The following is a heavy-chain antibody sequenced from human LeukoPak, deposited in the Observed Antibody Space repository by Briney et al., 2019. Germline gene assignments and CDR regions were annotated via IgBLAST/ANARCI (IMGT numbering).Heavy chain of an antibody. Sequence: PSETLSLTCNVSSDSMSSYYWSWIRQPPGKGLEWIGYISYSGGIMYNPSLKSRVTMSINTSKNQFSLELTSVTAADTAVYYCARVGRGDHTWGSYSFDYWGQGTLVTVSS. CDR2: ISYSGGI. CDR1: SDSMSSYY. V-gene: IGHV4-59*01. J-gene: IGHJ4*02. D-gene: IGHD3-16*01. CDR3: ARVGRGDHTWGSYSFDY.